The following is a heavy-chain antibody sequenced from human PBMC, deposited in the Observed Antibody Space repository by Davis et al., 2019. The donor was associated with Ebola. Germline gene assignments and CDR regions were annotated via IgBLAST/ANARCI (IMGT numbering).Heavy chain of an antibody. V-gene: IGHV3-21*01. Sequence: GESLKISCAASGLTVSSNYMSWVRQAPGKGLEWVSSISSSSSYIYYADSVKGRFTISRDNAKNSLYLQMNSLRAEDTAVYYCARVVGAAAGMFRYGMDVWGQGTTVTVSS. J-gene: IGHJ6*02. CDR3: ARVVGAAAGMFRYGMDV. CDR1: GLTVSSNY. D-gene: IGHD6-13*01. CDR2: ISSSSSYI.